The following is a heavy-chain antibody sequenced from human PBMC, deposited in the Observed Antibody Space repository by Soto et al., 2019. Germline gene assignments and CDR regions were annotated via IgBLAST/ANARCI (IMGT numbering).Heavy chain of an antibody. Sequence: EVQLVESGGGLVKPGGSLRLSCAASGFTFSSYSMNWVRQAPGKGLEWVSSISSSSSYIYYADSVKGRFTISRDNAKNSLYLQMNSLRAEDTAVYYCARAEDSGFDWAFDIWGQGTMVTVSS. V-gene: IGHV3-21*01. J-gene: IGHJ3*02. CDR3: ARAEDSGFDWAFDI. D-gene: IGHD5-12*01. CDR1: GFTFSSYS. CDR2: ISSSSSYI.